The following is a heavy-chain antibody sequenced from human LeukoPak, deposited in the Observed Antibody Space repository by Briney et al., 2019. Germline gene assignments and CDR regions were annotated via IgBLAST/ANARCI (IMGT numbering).Heavy chain of an antibody. CDR2: IYYSGST. J-gene: IGHJ4*02. Sequence: SETLSLTCTVSGGSITNYYWSWIRQPPGKGLEWIGYIYYSGSTNYSPSLKSRVTISVDTSKNQFSLKLSSVTAADTAVYYCTRAPGMSTHLDYWGQGTLVTVSS. D-gene: IGHD5/OR15-5a*01. CDR1: GGSITNYY. CDR3: TRAPGMSTHLDY. V-gene: IGHV4-59*01.